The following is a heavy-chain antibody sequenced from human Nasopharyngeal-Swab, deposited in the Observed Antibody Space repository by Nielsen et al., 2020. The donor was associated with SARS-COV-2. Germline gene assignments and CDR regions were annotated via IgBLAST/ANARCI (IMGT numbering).Heavy chain of an antibody. CDR2: ITSDGDTT. V-gene: IGHV3-43D*03. J-gene: IGHJ4*02. D-gene: IGHD3-3*01. CDR3: AKPTIFGAEIDY. Sequence: GRSLRLSCAASGFTFHDFAMHWVRQAPGKGLEWVSLITSDGDTTLYADSVKGRFTISRDNSRNSLYLQMNSLRLEDTAFYYCAKPTIFGAEIDYWGQGTLVTVSS. CDR1: GFTFHDFA.